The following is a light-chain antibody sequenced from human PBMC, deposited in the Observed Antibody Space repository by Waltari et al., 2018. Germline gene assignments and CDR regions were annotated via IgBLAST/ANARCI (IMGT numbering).Light chain of an antibody. J-gene: IGKJ1*01. Sequence: ELVFTPSPGTLSLSPGESAAVSCRASQTVSSSHLAWSQQKPGQALRLLIYGASTRASGIPDRFSGGGFGTDFTLTIDRLEPEDFAGYYCHQYSSTPWTFGQGTRVEIK. CDR3: HQYSSTPWT. V-gene: IGKV3-20*01. CDR2: GAS. CDR1: QTVSSSH.